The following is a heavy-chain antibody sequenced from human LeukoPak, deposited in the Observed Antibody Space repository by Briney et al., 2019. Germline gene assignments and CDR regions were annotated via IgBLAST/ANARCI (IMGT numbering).Heavy chain of an antibody. V-gene: IGHV1-46*01. CDR1: GYTFTGYY. CDR2: INSSGGST. D-gene: IGHD3-10*01. Sequence: ASVNVSCKASGYTFTGYYIHWVRQAPGQGLEWIGIINSSGGSTSYAQKFRGRVTMTRDTSTSTVYMELSSLRSEDTAVYYCARDMVRGVKKFWFDPWGQGTLVIVSS. CDR3: ARDMVRGVKKFWFDP. J-gene: IGHJ5*02.